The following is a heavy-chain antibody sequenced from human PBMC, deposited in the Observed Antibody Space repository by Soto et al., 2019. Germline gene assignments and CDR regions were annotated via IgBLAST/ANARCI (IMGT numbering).Heavy chain of an antibody. CDR2: ISSSSSTI. CDR3: ALSSIAAP. J-gene: IGHJ4*02. Sequence: GGSLRLSCAASGFTFSSYSMNWVRQATGKGLEWVSYISSSSSTIYYADSVKGRFTISRDNTKNTLSLQLNRLSDEEPAVDNWALSSIAAPWGQRTVVSVSS. V-gene: IGHV3-48*02. D-gene: IGHD6-6*01. CDR1: GFTFSSYS.